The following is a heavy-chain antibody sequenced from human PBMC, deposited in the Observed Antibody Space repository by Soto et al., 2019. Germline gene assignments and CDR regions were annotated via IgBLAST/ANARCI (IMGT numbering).Heavy chain of an antibody. J-gene: IGHJ4*02. CDR3: TTDLSHVPIGDQGGY. CDR1: GFTFSNAW. CDR2: IKSKTDGGTT. D-gene: IGHD3-10*01. V-gene: IGHV3-15*01. Sequence: GGSLRLSCAASGFTFSNAWMSWVRQAPGKGLEWVGRIKSKTDGGTTDYAAPVKGRFTISRDDSKNTLYLQMNSLKTEDTAVYYCTTDLSHVPIGDQGGYWGQGTLVTVSS.